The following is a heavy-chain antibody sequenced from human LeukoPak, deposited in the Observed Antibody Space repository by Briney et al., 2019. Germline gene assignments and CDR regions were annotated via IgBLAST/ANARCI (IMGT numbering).Heavy chain of an antibody. Sequence: GGSLRLSCAASGFSFSSYAMTWVRQAPGKGLEWVSAISGSGGSTYYADPVKGRFTISRDNSKNTLYLQMNSLRAEDTAVYYCAKDQDYYDSVDAFDIWGQGTMVTVSS. CDR3: AKDQDYYDSVDAFDI. CDR2: ISGSGGST. CDR1: GFSFSSYA. V-gene: IGHV3-23*01. J-gene: IGHJ3*02. D-gene: IGHD3-22*01.